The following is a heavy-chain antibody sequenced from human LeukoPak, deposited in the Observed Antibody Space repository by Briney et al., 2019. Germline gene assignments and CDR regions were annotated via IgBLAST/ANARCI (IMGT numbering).Heavy chain of an antibody. CDR2: ISWNSGNI. CDR1: GFTFDDYA. V-gene: IGHV3-9*01. J-gene: IGHJ4*02. Sequence: PGGSLRLSCSASGFTFDDYAMHWVRQAPGKGLEWVSGISWNSGNIGYAGSVKGRFTISRDNAKTSLYMQMNSLRADDTALYYCAKDTLYYYDSSGYLSYWGQGTLVTVSS. D-gene: IGHD3-22*01. CDR3: AKDTLYYYDSSGYLSY.